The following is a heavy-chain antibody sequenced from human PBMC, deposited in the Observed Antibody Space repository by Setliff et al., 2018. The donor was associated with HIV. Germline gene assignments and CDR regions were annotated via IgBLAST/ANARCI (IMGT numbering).Heavy chain of an antibody. CDR2: ISSGGEIM. V-gene: IGHV3-23*01. J-gene: IGHJ6*02. D-gene: IGHD6-13*01. CDR3: ARDCRVGWVFTYGMDV. CDR1: GFTFSSYS. Sequence: GGSLRLSCAASGFTFSSYSMNWVRQAPGKGLEWVSAISSGGEIMFYADSVKGRFTISRDNSKNTLSLQMNSLRPEDTAVYYCARDCRVGWVFTYGMDVWGQGTLVTVSS.